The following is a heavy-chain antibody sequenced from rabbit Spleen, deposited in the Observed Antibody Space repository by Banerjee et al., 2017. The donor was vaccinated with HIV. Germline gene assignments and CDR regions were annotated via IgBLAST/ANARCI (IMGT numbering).Heavy chain of an antibody. J-gene: IGHJ3*01. D-gene: IGHD1-1*01. CDR2: IDPIFGAT. CDR3: VRGASSSGYYSL. V-gene: IGHV1S47*01. Sequence: QEQLVESGGGLVQPGRSLKLSCKASGFDLSSCGVSWVRQAPGKGLEWIGYIDPIFGATYYATWVNGRFTISSHNAQNTLYLQLNSLTAADTATYFCVRGASSSGYYSLWGQGTLVTVS. CDR1: GFDLSSCG.